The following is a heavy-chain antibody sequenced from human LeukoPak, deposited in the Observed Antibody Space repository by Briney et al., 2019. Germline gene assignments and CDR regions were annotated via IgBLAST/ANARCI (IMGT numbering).Heavy chain of an antibody. Sequence: PGGSLRLSCAASGFTFSSYTMNWVRQAPGKGLEWVSIISSGSSYIHYADSVKGRFTISRDISKNAVYLQMNSLRAEDTAVYYCARDSYGDANFDSWGQGTLVTVSS. CDR2: ISSGSSYI. CDR3: ARDSYGDANFDS. V-gene: IGHV3-21*04. CDR1: GFTFSSYT. D-gene: IGHD4-17*01. J-gene: IGHJ4*02.